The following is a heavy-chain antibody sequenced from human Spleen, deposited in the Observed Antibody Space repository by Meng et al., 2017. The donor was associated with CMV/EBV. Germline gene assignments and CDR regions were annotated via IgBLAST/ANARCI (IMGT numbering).Heavy chain of an antibody. Sequence: GGSLRLSCAAPGFTFNDYLMHWVRQVPGKGLEWVAVIWFDGSNNFYAASVKGRFTISRDNSKNTLYLHMNSLRAEDTATYYCARDSRAGYTYGYLTFDYWGQGTLVTVS. V-gene: IGHV3-33*01. D-gene: IGHD5-18*01. CDR1: GFTFNDYL. CDR3: ARDSRAGYTYGYLTFDY. J-gene: IGHJ4*02. CDR2: IWFDGSNN.